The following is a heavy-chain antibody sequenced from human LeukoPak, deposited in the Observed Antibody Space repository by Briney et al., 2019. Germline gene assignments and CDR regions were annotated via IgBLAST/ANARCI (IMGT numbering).Heavy chain of an antibody. CDR2: IKQDGSEK. J-gene: IGHJ4*02. CDR1: GFTFSSYW. D-gene: IGHD2-15*01. CDR3: ARSRGLVVVAATDY. Sequence: GGSLRLSYAASGFTFSSYWMSWVRQAPGKGLEWVANIKQDGSEKYYVDSVEGRFTISRDNAKNSLYLHMNSLRAEDTAVYYCARSRGLVVVAATDYWGQGTLVTVSS. V-gene: IGHV3-7*03.